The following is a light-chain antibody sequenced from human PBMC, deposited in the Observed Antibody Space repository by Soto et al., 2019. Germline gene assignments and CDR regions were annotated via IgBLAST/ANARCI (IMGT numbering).Light chain of an antibody. Sequence: EIVLTQSPATLSVSPGERVTLSCRASQSGSIKLAWYQQKPGQAPRLLISDTSTRATGIPARFSGSGFATDFTLTISSLQSEDFAVYYCQQYNLRPPYTFGQGTKLEIK. CDR1: QSGSIK. J-gene: IGKJ2*01. CDR3: QQYNLRPPYT. CDR2: DTS. V-gene: IGKV3-15*01.